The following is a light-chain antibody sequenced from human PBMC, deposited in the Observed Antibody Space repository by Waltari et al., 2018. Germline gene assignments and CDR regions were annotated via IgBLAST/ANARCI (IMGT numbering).Light chain of an antibody. CDR3: ATWDNSLTAVV. CDR1: SSNIGTYF. J-gene: IGLJ2*01. V-gene: IGLV1-51*01. CDR2: DNN. Sequence: QSVLTHPHSVSAAPGQKVTIPCSGSSSNIGTYFVSWYHQPPGAPPKLLIYDNNKRPSGIPDRFSASKAGTSATLDITGLHIGDEADYYCATWDNSLTAVVFGGGTKLTVL.